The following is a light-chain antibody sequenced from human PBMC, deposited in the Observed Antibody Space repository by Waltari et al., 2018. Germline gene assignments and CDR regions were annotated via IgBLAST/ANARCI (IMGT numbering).Light chain of an antibody. Sequence: QAGLAQPPSVSKNLRQTATLTCTGNRNNVGNQGAAWLQQHQGHPPKLLSDRNNNRPSGISERFSASRSGNTATLTITGLQPEDEAHYYCTAWDNNLSAYLFGTGTEVTVL. J-gene: IGLJ1*01. CDR1: RNNVGNQG. V-gene: IGLV10-54*04. CDR3: TAWDNNLSAYL. CDR2: RNN.